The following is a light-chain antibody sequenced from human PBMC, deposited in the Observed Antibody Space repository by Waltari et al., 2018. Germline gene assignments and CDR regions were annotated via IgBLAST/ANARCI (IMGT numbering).Light chain of an antibody. CDR2: DVS. CDR3: SSYTGRSTLI. J-gene: IGLJ1*01. CDR1: GNDVGGYNY. Sequence: QSALTQPASVSGSPGQSITISCTGTGNDVGGYNYVSWYQQHPGKAPKLVIYDVSDRPSGVSTRFSGSKSGNTASLTISGLQPEDEADYDCSSYTGRSTLILGTGTKVTVL. V-gene: IGLV2-14*03.